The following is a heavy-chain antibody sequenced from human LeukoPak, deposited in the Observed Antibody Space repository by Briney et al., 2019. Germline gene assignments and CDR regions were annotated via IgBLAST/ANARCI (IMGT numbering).Heavy chain of an antibody. CDR1: GYSISSGYY. Sequence: PSETLSLTCTVSGYSISSGYYWGWIRQPPGKGLEWIGSIYHSGSTYYNPSLKSRVTISVDTSKNQFSLKLSSVTAADTAVYYCARDTCSSTSCEWFDPWGQGTLVTVSS. J-gene: IGHJ5*02. CDR3: ARDTCSSTSCEWFDP. V-gene: IGHV4-38-2*02. D-gene: IGHD2-2*01. CDR2: IYHSGST.